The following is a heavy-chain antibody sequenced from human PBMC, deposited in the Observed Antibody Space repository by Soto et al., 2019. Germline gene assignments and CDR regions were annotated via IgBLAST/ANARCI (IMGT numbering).Heavy chain of an antibody. V-gene: IGHV3-23*01. D-gene: IGHD2-2*01. Sequence: GGSLRLSCAASGFTFSSYAMSWVRQAPGKGLEWVSAISGSGGSTYYADSVKGRFTISRDNSKNTLYLQMNSLRAEDTAVYYCAKVWLEKYCSSTSCYFVGPIGDYWGQGTLVTVSS. J-gene: IGHJ4*02. CDR1: GFTFSSYA. CDR2: ISGSGGST. CDR3: AKVWLEKYCSSTSCYFVGPIGDY.